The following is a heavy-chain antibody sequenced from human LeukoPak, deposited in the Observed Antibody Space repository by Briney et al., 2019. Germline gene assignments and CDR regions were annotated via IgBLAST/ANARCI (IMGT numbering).Heavy chain of an antibody. D-gene: IGHD2-2*01. Sequence: ASVKVSCKASGYTFTSYDINWVRQATGQGLEWMGWMNPNSGNTGYAQKFQGRVTMTRNTSISTAYMELSSLRSEDTDVYYCARSNPVLYCSSTSCYVPWWPSNYYYYGMDVWGQGTTVTVSS. CDR1: GYTFTSYD. J-gene: IGHJ6*02. V-gene: IGHV1-8*01. CDR2: MNPNSGNT. CDR3: ARSNPVLYCSSTSCYVPWWPSNYYYYGMDV.